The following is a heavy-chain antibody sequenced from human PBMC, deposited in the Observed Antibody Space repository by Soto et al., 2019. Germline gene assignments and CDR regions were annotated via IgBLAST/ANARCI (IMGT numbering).Heavy chain of an antibody. V-gene: IGHV3-23*01. J-gene: IGHJ4*02. CDR1: GFSFNVYT. D-gene: IGHD1-26*01. CDR3: AIDMSPDGRWDIDY. CDR2: IYGSGIHI. Sequence: EVQLLESGGGLVQPGGSLRLSCSTSGFSFNVYTMSWLRQAPGKGLEWVSSIYGSGIHIFYADSVRGRFTVSRDNSKNTVYLQLNSLNAEDTAVDFCAIDMSPDGRWDIDYGGQGTLVTVSS.